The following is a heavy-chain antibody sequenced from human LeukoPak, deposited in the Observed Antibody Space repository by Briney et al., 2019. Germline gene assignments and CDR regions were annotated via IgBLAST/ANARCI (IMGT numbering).Heavy chain of an antibody. V-gene: IGHV4-59*11. D-gene: IGHD4-17*01. CDR3: ARDPTTVTKGLDI. Sequence: SETLSLTCTVSGDSFSSHYWSWVRQPPGRGLEWIGYVSYIGSTNYNPSLKSRVTISVDTSKNQFALKLSSVTAADTAVYYCARDPTTVTKGLDIWGQGTMVTASS. CDR2: VSYIGST. J-gene: IGHJ3*02. CDR1: GDSFSSHY.